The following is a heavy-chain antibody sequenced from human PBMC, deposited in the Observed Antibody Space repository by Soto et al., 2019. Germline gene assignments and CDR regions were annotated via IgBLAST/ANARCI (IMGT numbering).Heavy chain of an antibody. D-gene: IGHD3-10*01. CDR2: TTGSGGST. V-gene: IGHV3-23*01. J-gene: IGHJ4*02. CDR1: EFTFSSYA. CDR3: AKARDYYGAGFDY. Sequence: EVQLLESGGGLVQPGGSLRLSCAASEFTFSSYAMSWVRQAPGKGLEWVSITTGSGGSTYYADSVKGRFTMSRDNSKNTLYVQMNSLRAEDTAVYYWAKARDYYGAGFDYWGQGTLVTVSS.